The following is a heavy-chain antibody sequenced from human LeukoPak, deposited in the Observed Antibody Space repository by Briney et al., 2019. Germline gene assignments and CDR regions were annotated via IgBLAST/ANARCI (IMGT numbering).Heavy chain of an antibody. CDR1: GFTFSSYG. CDR2: ISYDGSSK. D-gene: IGHD3-9*01. Sequence: GGSLRLSCAASGFTFSSYGMHWVRQAPGKGLEWVAVISYDGSSKYYADSVKGRFTISRDNSKNTLYMQMNSLRAEDTAVYYCAKEQLTYYDILTGYSDAYDIWGQGTMVAVSS. J-gene: IGHJ3*02. CDR3: AKEQLTYYDILTGYSDAYDI. V-gene: IGHV3-30*18.